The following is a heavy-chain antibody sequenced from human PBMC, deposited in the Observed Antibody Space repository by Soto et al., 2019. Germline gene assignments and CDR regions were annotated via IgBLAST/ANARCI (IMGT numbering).Heavy chain of an antibody. D-gene: IGHD3-10*01. CDR2: ISAYNGNT. J-gene: IGHJ6*02. CDR1: GYTFTSYG. Sequence: QVQLVQSGAEVKEPGASVKVSCKASGYTFTSYGISWVRQAPGQGLEWMGWISAYNGNTNYAQKLQGRVTMTTDTSTSTAYMELRSLRSDDTAVYYCARDGQLLWFGELLSYYYYGMDVWGQGTTVTVSS. V-gene: IGHV1-18*04. CDR3: ARDGQLLWFGELLSYYYYGMDV.